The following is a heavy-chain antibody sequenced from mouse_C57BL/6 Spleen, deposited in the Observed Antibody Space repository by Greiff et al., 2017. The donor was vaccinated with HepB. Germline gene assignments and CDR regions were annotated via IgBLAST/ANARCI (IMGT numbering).Heavy chain of an antibody. CDR3: ARDVWDDY. V-gene: IGHV5-4*01. CDR2: ISDGGSYT. Sequence: EVNLVESGGGLVKPGGSLKLSCAASGFTFSSYAMSWVRQTPEKRLEWVATISDGGSYTYYPDNVKGRFTISRDNAKNNLYLQMSHLKSEDTAMYYCARDVWDDYWGEGTTLTVSS. J-gene: IGHJ2*01. D-gene: IGHD4-1*01. CDR1: GFTFSSYA.